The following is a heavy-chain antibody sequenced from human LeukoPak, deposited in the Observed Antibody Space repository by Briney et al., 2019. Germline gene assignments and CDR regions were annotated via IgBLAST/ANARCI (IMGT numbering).Heavy chain of an antibody. J-gene: IGHJ4*02. CDR2: IKHDGSEH. V-gene: IGHV3-7*01. CDR3: ARDQTPFV. CDR1: GFTFSNYW. Sequence: PGGFLRLSCAASGFTFSNYWMTWVRQAPGKGLERVAQIKHDGSEHYYVDSVKGRFTISRDNAKNSLYLQMNSLRADDTAVYYCARDQTPFVWGQGILVTVSS.